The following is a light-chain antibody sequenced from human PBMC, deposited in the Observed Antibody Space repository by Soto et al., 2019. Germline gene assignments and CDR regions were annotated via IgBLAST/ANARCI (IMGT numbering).Light chain of an antibody. V-gene: IGLV2-14*01. CDR3: SSYTSSSTLVV. CDR2: DVS. J-gene: IGLJ1*01. CDR1: SSDVGGYNY. Sequence: QSALTQPASVSGSPGPSITISCTGTSSDVGGYNYVSWYQQHPGKAPKLMIYDVSNRPSGVSNRFSGSKAGNTASLTLSGLQAEDEAHYYCSSYTSSSTLVVFGTGTKRTVL.